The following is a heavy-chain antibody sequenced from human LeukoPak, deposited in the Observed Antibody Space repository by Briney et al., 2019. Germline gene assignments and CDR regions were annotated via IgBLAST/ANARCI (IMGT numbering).Heavy chain of an antibody. CDR2: INAGNGKT. CDR1: GYTLTNYA. CDR3: ARDLGVRRNLILLDY. Sequence: GASVKVSCKASGYTLTNYAVHWVRQAPGQRLEWMGWINAGNGKTNYSQKFQVRVTLTRDTSASTVYMELSSLRSEDTAVYYCARDLGVRRNLILLDYWGQGTLVTVSS. D-gene: IGHD3-10*01. J-gene: IGHJ4*02. V-gene: IGHV1-3*01.